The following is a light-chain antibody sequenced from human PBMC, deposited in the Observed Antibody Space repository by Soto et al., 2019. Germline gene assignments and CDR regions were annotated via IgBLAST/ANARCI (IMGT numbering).Light chain of an antibody. J-gene: IGLJ1*01. CDR1: SSDVGGYNA. CDR3: SSYATGGAYV. Sequence: QSVLTQPASVSGSPGQSITISCTGTSSDVGGYNAVSWYQQHPGKAPKLMIYDVTNRPSGASNRFSGSKSGNTASLTISGLQAEDEADYYCSSYATGGAYVFGTGTKLTVL. CDR2: DVT. V-gene: IGLV2-14*01.